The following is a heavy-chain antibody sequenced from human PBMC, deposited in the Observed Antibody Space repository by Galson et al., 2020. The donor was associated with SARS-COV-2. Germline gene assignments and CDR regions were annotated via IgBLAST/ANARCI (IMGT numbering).Heavy chain of an antibody. D-gene: IGHD3-3*01. V-gene: IGHV4-31*03. Sequence: SETLSLTCTVSGGSISSSAYYCSWIRQHPGKGLEWIGYTDYSGTTHYNPSPKTRVTITVHTSKHQFSLELSSVTAADTAVYYCASPEREDLRFLEDQPWRYYYYYDMDVWGKGTTVTVSS. CDR1: GGSISSSAYY. CDR2: TDYSGTT. J-gene: IGHJ6*03. CDR3: ASPEREDLRFLEDQPWRYYYYYDMDV.